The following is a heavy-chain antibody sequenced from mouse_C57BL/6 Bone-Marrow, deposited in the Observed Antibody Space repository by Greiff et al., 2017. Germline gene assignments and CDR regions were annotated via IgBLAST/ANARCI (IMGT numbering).Heavy chain of an antibody. CDR3: ARSLNSSVAWFAY. CDR2: IGPGDGST. CDR1: GYTFTDYY. D-gene: IGHD3-1*01. V-gene: IGHV1-77*01. J-gene: IGHJ3*01. Sequence: QVQLQQSGAELVKPGASVKISCKASGYTFTDYYINWVKQRPGQGLEWIGKIGPGDGSTNYNEKFKGKATLTVDKSSSTAYMQLSSLTSEDSAVYFGARSLNSSVAWFAYWGQGTLVTVSA.